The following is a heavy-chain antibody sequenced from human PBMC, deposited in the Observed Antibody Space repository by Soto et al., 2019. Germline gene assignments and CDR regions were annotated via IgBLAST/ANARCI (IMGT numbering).Heavy chain of an antibody. D-gene: IGHD3-22*01. CDR1: GYTFSTYG. Sequence: GASVKVSCKASGYTFSTYGFSWVRQAPGQGLEWMGWITTHNGNTKSSEKLQGRVTMTTDTSTSTAYMELRSLRSDDTAVYYCARLWGPRSGYPGLFDYWGQGTLVTVSS. CDR3: ARLWGPRSGYPGLFDY. J-gene: IGHJ4*02. V-gene: IGHV1-18*01. CDR2: ITTHNGNT.